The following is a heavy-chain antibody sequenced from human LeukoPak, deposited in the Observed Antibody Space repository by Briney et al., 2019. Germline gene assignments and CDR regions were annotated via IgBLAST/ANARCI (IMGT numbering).Heavy chain of an antibody. CDR2: IYYSGNT. V-gene: IGHV4-30-4*08. J-gene: IGHJ3*02. CDR1: GGSISSADYY. CDR3: ARATITMAVGVPADAFDI. D-gene: IGHD3-22*01. Sequence: SQTLSLTXTVSGGSISSADYYWSWIRQPPGKGLEWIGYIYYSGNTYYNPSLKSRVTISLDRSKNQFSLKQSSVTAADTAVYYCARATITMAVGVPADAFDIWGQGTMVTVSS.